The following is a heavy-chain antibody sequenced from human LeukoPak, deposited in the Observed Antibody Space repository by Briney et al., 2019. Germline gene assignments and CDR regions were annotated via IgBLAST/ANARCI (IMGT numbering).Heavy chain of an antibody. D-gene: IGHD3-22*01. J-gene: IGHJ4*02. CDR3: ATPQYYYDSSGKLTSPYDY. CDR2: FGPEDGET. Sequence: ASVKVSCKVSGYTLTELSMHWVRQAPGKGLEWMGGFGPEDGETIYAQKFQGRVTMTEDTSTDTAYMELSSLRSEDTAVYYCATPQYYYDSSGKLTSPYDYWGQGTLVTVSS. V-gene: IGHV1-24*01. CDR1: GYTLTELS.